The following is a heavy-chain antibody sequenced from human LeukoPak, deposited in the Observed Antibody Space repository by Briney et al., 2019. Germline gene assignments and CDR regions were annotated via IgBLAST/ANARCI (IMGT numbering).Heavy chain of an antibody. CDR1: GGSISSSNW. J-gene: IGHJ4*02. D-gene: IGHD2-2*01. Sequence: SQTLSLTCAVAGGSISSSNWCSWVRQPPGKGLEWIVSMYYTGGTYYNPSLKSRVTISIDTSKNQFSLKLNSVTAADTAVYYCARLVRYCSTNSCYPFDFWGQGTLVTVSS. CDR3: ARLVRYCSTNSCYPFDF. V-gene: IGHV4-4*02. CDR2: MYYTGGT.